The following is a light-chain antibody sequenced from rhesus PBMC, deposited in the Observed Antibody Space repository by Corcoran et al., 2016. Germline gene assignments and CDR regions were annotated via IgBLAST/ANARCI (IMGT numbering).Light chain of an antibody. CDR3: LQYFSSPFT. J-gene: IGKJ3*01. V-gene: IGKV1-22*01. CDR1: QSISSW. CDR2: KAS. Sequence: DIQMTQSPSSLSASVGDTVTITCRASQSISSWLDWYQQKPGKAPNLLIFKASSLQSGVPSRFRGSGSGTDFTLTISSLQPEDFATYYCLQYFSSPFTFGPGTKLDIK.